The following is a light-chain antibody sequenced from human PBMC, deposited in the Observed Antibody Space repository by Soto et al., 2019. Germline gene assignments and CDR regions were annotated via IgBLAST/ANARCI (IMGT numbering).Light chain of an antibody. Sequence: DIVLTQSPATLSVSPGESSTLSCRARQTIRSDYLAWYRQSPGQPPRLLMFEASSRAPGIPDRFRGSGSGTDFPLTIRRLEPEDFAVYYCQQYGSSSTFGQGTKV. J-gene: IGKJ1*01. CDR2: EAS. CDR1: QTIRSDY. CDR3: QQYGSSST. V-gene: IGKV3-20*01.